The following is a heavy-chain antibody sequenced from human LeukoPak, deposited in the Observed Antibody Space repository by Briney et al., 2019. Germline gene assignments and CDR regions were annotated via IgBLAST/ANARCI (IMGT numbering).Heavy chain of an antibody. Sequence: GRSLRLSCAASGFTFSSHVFYWVRQAPGKGLEWVAFISNDGTNKYYADSVKGRFTSSRDNARNSLYLQMNSQRAEDTFVYFCVRSTGGDWYSFDNWGQGTMVTVSS. V-gene: IGHV3-30*04. CDR1: GFTFSSHV. CDR2: ISNDGTNK. J-gene: IGHJ3*02. CDR3: VRSTGGDWYSFDN. D-gene: IGHD2-21*02.